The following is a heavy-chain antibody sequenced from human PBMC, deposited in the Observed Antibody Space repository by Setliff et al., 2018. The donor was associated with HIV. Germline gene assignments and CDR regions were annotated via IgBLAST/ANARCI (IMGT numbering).Heavy chain of an antibody. V-gene: IGHV3-21*06. CDR3: ARILSSRGIIEAYYYAMDV. D-gene: IGHD3-10*01. CDR2: ISSTSTYT. Sequence: PGESLKISCAASGFTFSSYAMNWVRQAPGKGLEWVSSISSTSTYTYYADSLKGRFTTSRDNAKNSLYLQMNSLRAEDTAVYYCARILSSRGIIEAYYYAMDVWGQGTTVTVSS. J-gene: IGHJ6*02. CDR1: GFTFSSYA.